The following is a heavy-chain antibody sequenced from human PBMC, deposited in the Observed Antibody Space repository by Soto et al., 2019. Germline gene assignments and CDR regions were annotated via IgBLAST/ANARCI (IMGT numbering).Heavy chain of an antibody. Sequence: GGSLRLSCAASGFTFYSHAMIWVRQAPGKGLEWVSAIGSDGGDTYYADFVKGRFTMSRDNSKNTLYLQMRSLTAEDTALYFCAKGRLAVGSDWFDSWGPGTLVTVSS. V-gene: IGHV3-23*01. CDR2: IGSDGGDT. J-gene: IGHJ5*01. CDR3: AKGRLAVGSDWFDS. D-gene: IGHD1-26*01. CDR1: GFTFYSHA.